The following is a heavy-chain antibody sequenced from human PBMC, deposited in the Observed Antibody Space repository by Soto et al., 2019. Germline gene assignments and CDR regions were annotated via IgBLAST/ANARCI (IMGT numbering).Heavy chain of an antibody. V-gene: IGHV4-61*01. J-gene: IGHJ5*02. CDR2: IYYSGST. Sequence: SETLSLTCTVSGGSVSSGSYYWSWIRQPPGKGLEWIGYIYYSGSTNYNPSLKSRVTISVDTSKNQFSLKLSSVTAADTAVYYCARALTYYDFWSGYYTDHWGQGTLVT. CDR1: GGSVSSGSYY. CDR3: ARALTYYDFWSGYYTDH. D-gene: IGHD3-3*01.